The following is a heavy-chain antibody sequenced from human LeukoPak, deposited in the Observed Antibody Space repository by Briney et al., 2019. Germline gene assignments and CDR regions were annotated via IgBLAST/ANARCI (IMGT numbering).Heavy chain of an antibody. CDR2: ISGTGGST. V-gene: IGHV3-23*01. CDR1: GFTSSSYA. D-gene: IGHD3-3*01. Sequence: GGSLRLSCAASGFTSSSYAMSWVRQAPGKGLEWVSAISGTGGSTYYADSVKGRFTISRDNSKNTLYLQMNSLRAEDTAVYYCARSEWLLHYFDYWGQGTLVTVSS. J-gene: IGHJ4*02. CDR3: ARSEWLLHYFDY.